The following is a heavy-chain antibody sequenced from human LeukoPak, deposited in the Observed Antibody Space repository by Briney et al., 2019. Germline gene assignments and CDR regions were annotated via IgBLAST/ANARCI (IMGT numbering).Heavy chain of an antibody. V-gene: IGHV1-8*01. CDR2: MNPNSGNT. CDR1: GYTFTSYD. D-gene: IGHD3-10*01. J-gene: IGHJ4*02. Sequence: ASVKVSCKASGYTFTSYDINWVRQATGQGLEWMGWMNPNSGNTGYAQKFQGRVTMTRNTSISTAYMELSSLRSEDTAVYYCARIRSLYRLLWFGELRPFDYWGQGTLVTVSS. CDR3: ARIRSLYRLLWFGELRPFDY.